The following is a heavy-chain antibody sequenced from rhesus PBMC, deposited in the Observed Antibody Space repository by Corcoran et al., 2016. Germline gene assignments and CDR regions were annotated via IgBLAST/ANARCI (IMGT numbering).Heavy chain of an antibody. Sequence: QVQLQESGPGLVKPSETLSLTCAVSGGSISDSYYWSWIRQPPGKGLEWIGYIYGCGVSTYSNPSLKSRVTISTDTSKNQFSLKLSSVTAADTAVYYCARDRFRGNYYFDYWGQGVLVTVSS. CDR3: ARDRFRGNYYFDY. V-gene: IGHV4-106*01. CDR2: IYGCGVST. D-gene: IGHD1-44*01. J-gene: IGHJ4*01. CDR1: GGSISDSYY.